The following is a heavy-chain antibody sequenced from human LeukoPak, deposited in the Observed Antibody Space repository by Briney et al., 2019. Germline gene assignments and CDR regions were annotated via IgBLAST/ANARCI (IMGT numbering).Heavy chain of an antibody. CDR3: ARKLRYFDW. CDR1: GFTFSSYW. V-gene: IGHV3-30-3*01. CDR2: ISYDGSNK. J-gene: IGHJ4*02. D-gene: IGHD3-9*01. Sequence: GGSLRLSCAASGFTFSSYWMNWARQAPGKGLEWVAVISYDGSNKYYADSVKGRFTISRDNSKNTLYLQMNSLRAEDTAVYYCARKLRYFDWWGQGTLVTVSS.